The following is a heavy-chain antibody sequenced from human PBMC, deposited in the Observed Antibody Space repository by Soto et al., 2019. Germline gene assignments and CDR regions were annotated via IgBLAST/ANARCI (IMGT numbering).Heavy chain of an antibody. CDR1: GYTFTSYG. D-gene: IGHD2-8*01. V-gene: IGHV1-18*01. Sequence: ASVKVSCKASGYTFTSYGISWVRQAPGQGLEWMGWISAYNGNTNYAQKLQGRVTMTTDTSTSTAYMELRSLRSDDTAVYYCARVVDTMGVLERYFDYWGQGTLVTVSS. J-gene: IGHJ4*02. CDR2: ISAYNGNT. CDR3: ARVVDTMGVLERYFDY.